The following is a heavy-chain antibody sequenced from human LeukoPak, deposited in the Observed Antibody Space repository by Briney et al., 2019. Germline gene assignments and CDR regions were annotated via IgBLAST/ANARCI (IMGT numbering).Heavy chain of an antibody. Sequence: GGSLRLSCAAAGFTFSDYYMSWIRHAPGKGLEWVSYISSSSTYTNYADSVKGRFTISRDNAKNSLYLQMNSLRAEDTAVYYCARVRYSSSWYFDYWGQGTLVTVSS. J-gene: IGHJ4*02. CDR1: GFTFSDYY. V-gene: IGHV3-11*05. CDR2: ISSSSTYT. D-gene: IGHD6-13*01. CDR3: ARVRYSSSWYFDY.